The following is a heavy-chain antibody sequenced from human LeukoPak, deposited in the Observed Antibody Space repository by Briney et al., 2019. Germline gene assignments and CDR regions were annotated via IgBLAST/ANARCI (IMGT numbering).Heavy chain of an antibody. Sequence: GASVQVSCQVSGYTLTELSMHWVRQPPGKGLEWMGGFDPKDGETIYAQKFQGRVTMTEDTSTETADMEQSRLRSEDTRVYYCAAAFSIAAAGTVDYWGQGTLVTVSS. CDR3: AAAFSIAAAGTVDY. V-gene: IGHV1-24*01. CDR1: GYTLTELS. D-gene: IGHD6-13*01. CDR2: FDPKDGET. J-gene: IGHJ4*01.